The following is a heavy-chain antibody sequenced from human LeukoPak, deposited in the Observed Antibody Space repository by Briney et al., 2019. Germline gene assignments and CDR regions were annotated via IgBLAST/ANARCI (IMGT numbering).Heavy chain of an antibody. CDR2: IRYDGSNK. CDR1: GFTFSSYG. CDR3: AKSPIVVVVAAYYFDY. D-gene: IGHD2-15*01. J-gene: IGHJ4*02. Sequence: GGSLRLSCAASGFTFSSYGMHWVRQAPGKGLEWVAFIRYDGSNKYYADSVKGRFTISRDNSKNTLYLQMNSLRAEDTAVYYCAKSPIVVVVAAYYFDYWGQGTLVTVSS. V-gene: IGHV3-30*02.